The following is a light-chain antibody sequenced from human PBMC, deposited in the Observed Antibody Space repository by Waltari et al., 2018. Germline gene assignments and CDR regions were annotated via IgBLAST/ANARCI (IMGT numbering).Light chain of an antibody. CDR2: VTS. CDR3: QQREDWPLT. CDR1: QSVRNH. J-gene: IGKJ4*01. V-gene: IGKV3-11*01. Sequence: EIVLTQSPASLSLSPGVGATLSCSASQSVRNHLTWYQQKPGQAPRLLIYVTSIRATGIPARFSGSGSGTDFTLTIGSVEPEDFAVYYYQQREDWPLTFGGGTKVELK.